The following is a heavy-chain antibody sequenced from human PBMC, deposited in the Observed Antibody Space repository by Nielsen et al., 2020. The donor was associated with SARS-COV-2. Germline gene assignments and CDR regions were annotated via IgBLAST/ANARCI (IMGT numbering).Heavy chain of an antibody. CDR3: ARGLDWGDWYFDL. D-gene: IGHD7-27*01. J-gene: IGHJ2*01. V-gene: IGHV3-7*03. CDR2: IKQDGSEK. CDR1: GFTFSSYW. Sequence: GESLKISCAASGFTFSSYWMSWVRQAPGKGLEWVANIKQDGSEKYYVDSVKGRFTISRDNAKNSLYLQMNSLRAEDTAVYYCARGLDWGDWYFDLWGRGTLVTVSS.